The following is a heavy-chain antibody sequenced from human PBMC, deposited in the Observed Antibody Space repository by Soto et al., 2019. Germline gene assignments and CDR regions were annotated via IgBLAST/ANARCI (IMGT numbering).Heavy chain of an antibody. CDR1: GFTFSTYA. Sequence: EVQLLESGGGLVQPGGSLRLSCAASGFTFSTYAMSWVRQAPGKGLEWVSAISGSGGSTYYADSVKGRFTISRDNSKNTLYLQMNSLRAEDTAVYYCTKDRKSGSGWYWDYWGQGTLVTVSS. J-gene: IGHJ4*02. CDR2: ISGSGGST. CDR3: TKDRKSGSGWYWDY. D-gene: IGHD6-19*01. V-gene: IGHV3-23*01.